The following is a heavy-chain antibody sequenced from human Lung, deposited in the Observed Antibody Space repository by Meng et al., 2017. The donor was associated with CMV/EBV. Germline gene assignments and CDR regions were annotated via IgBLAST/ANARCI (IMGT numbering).Heavy chain of an antibody. CDR3: AREGVGVPMGAMDV. CDR1: GYTFTSYD. V-gene: IGHV1-8*03. D-gene: IGHD1-26*01. J-gene: IGHJ6*02. CDR2: MNPNNGNT. Sequence: ASXXVSXKASGYTFTSYDINWVRQATGQGLEWMGWMNPNNGNTGYAQKFQGRVTITRDSSINTAYMELSSLRSEDTAVYYCAREGVGVPMGAMDVWGQGTXVNGAS.